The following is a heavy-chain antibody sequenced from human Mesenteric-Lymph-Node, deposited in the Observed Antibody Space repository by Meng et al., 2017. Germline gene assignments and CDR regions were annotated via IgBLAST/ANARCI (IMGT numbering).Heavy chain of an antibody. CDR1: GYTFTSYY. V-gene: IGHV1-46*01. CDR3: ARDSIVVVVAATNYFDY. J-gene: IGHJ4*02. Sequence: QGERVKSGAEVKKPGSSGQGSWKASGYTFTSYYMHLVRQAPGQGLEWMGIINPSGGSTSYAQKFQGRVTMTRDTSTSTVYMELSSLRSEDTAVYYCARDSIVVVVAATNYFDYWGQGTLVTVSS. CDR2: INPSGGST. D-gene: IGHD2-15*01.